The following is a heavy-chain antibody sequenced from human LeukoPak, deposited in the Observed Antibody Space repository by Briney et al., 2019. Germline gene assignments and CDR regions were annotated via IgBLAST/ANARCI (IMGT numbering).Heavy chain of an antibody. D-gene: IGHD3-10*01. Sequence: GGSLRLSCAASGFTFSSYSMNWVRQAPGKGLEWVSYISSSSSTIYYADSVKGRFTISRDNAKNSLYLQMNSLRDEDTAVYYCARVSGPGMNEYYHLWGQGTLVTVSS. V-gene: IGHV3-48*02. CDR1: GFTFSSYS. J-gene: IGHJ1*01. CDR3: ARVSGPGMNEYYHL. CDR2: ISSSSSTI.